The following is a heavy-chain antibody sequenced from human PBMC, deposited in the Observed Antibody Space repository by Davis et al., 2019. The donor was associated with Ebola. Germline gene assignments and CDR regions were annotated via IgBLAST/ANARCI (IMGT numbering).Heavy chain of an antibody. Sequence: MPSETLSLTCSVSGASISSGHYYWSWIRQHPGKGLEWIGYIYYSGSTNYNPSLKSRVTISVDTSKNQFSLKLSSVTAADTAVYYCAREPIYGDYFYPPYYYYGMDVWGQGTTVTVSS. CDR2: IYYSGST. J-gene: IGHJ6*02. CDR1: GASISSGHYY. D-gene: IGHD4-17*01. CDR3: AREPIYGDYFYPPYYYYGMDV. V-gene: IGHV4-61*01.